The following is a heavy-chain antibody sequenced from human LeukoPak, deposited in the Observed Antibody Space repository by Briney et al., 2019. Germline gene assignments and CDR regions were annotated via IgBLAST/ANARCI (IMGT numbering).Heavy chain of an antibody. J-gene: IGHJ6*02. CDR1: AFTFSIYG. Sequence: GGCQRLAYAASAFTFSIYGMDWARHAPGNGLGWLTVMSFLASNKYYADSADCRFTISRHSTMSTLYLQMSRPRAEQSVVDYCAKAGSTNYYYGTHVWGQGATVTVSS. D-gene: IGHD2-2*01. CDR2: MSFLASNK. CDR3: AKAGSTNYYYGTHV. V-gene: IGHV3-30*18.